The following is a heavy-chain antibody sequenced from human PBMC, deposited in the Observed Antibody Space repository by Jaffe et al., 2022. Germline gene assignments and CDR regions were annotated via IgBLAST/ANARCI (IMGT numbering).Heavy chain of an antibody. CDR1: GFTFDDYA. CDR2: ISWNSGSI. V-gene: IGHV3-9*01. J-gene: IGHJ4*02. CDR3: AKQVVVAATAITSWYFDY. D-gene: IGHD2-15*01. Sequence: EVQLVESGGGLVQPGRSLRLSCAASGFTFDDYAMHWVRQAPGKGLEWVSGISWNSGSIGYADSVKGRFTISRDNAKNSLYLQMNSLRAEDTALYYCAKQVVVAATAITSWYFDYWGQGTLVTVSS.